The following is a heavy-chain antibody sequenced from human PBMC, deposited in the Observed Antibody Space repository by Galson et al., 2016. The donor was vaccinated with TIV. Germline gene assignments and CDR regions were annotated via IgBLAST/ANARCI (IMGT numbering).Heavy chain of an antibody. D-gene: IGHD3-10*01. CDR1: GFTFTTFG. Sequence: SLRLSCAASGFTFTTFGMHWVRQAPGKGLEWVALIGSDGSKKYYADSVKGRFTISRDNSNNTLYLQMNSLRAEDTAVYYCVRGRSGLDVWGQGTTVTASS. CDR2: IGSDGSKK. CDR3: VRGRSGLDV. V-gene: IGHV3-33*01. J-gene: IGHJ6*02.